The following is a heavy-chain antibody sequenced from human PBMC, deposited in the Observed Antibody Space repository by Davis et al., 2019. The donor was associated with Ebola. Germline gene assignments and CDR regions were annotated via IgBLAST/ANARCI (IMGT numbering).Heavy chain of an antibody. CDR2: IKSKTDGGTT. Sequence: GESLKISCAASGFTFSTSAMNWVRQAPGKGLEWVGRIKSKTDGGTTDYAAPVKGRFTISRDDSKNTLYLQMNSLKTEDSAVYYCTADVVPAATRGVYYYYYYMDVWGKGTTVTVSS. CDR3: TADVVPAATRGVYYYYYYMDV. V-gene: IGHV3-15*01. D-gene: IGHD2-2*01. CDR1: GFTFSTSA. J-gene: IGHJ6*03.